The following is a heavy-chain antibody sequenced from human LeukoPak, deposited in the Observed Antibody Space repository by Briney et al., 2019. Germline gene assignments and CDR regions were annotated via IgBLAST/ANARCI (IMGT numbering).Heavy chain of an antibody. J-gene: IGHJ6*02. CDR3: AKGLNGYNYGYGVDV. V-gene: IGHV3-23*01. Sequence: PGGSLRLSCAASGFTFSSYAMSWVRQAPGKGLEWLSAISGSGDSTYYADSVKGRFTISRDNSKSTLYLQMNSLRAEDTAVYYCAKGLNGYNYGYGVDVWGQGTTVTVSS. D-gene: IGHD5-18*01. CDR2: ISGSGDST. CDR1: GFTFSSYA.